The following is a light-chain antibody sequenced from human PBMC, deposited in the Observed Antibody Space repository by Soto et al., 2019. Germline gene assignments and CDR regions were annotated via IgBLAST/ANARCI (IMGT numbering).Light chain of an antibody. CDR1: QSVSSSY. J-gene: IGKJ2*01. Sequence: EIVLTQSPGTLSLSPGERATLSCRASQSVSSSYLAGYQQKPGQAPRLLIYGASSRATGIPDRFSGSVSGTDFTLTISRLEPEDFAVYYCQQYGSSPYTFGQGTKLE. V-gene: IGKV3-20*01. CDR2: GAS. CDR3: QQYGSSPYT.